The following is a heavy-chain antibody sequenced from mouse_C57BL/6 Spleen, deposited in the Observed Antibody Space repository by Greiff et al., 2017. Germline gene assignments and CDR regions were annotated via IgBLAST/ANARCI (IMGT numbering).Heavy chain of an antibody. Sequence: EVQVVESGPGLVKPSQSLSLTCSVTGYSITSGYYWNWIRQFPGNKLEWMGYISYDGSNNYNPSLKNRISITRDTSKNQFFLKLNSVTTEDTATYYCARGYYDYRFAYWGQGTLVTVSA. V-gene: IGHV3-6*01. CDR1: GYSITSGYY. CDR2: ISYDGSN. D-gene: IGHD2-4*01. CDR3: ARGYYDYRFAY. J-gene: IGHJ3*01.